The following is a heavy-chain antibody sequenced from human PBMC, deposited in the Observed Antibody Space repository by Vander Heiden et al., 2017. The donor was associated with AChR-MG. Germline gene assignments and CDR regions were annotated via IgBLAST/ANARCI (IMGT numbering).Heavy chain of an antibody. Sequence: EVQLVQSGAEVKKPGESLKISCTGSGYSFTSYWIGWVRQMPGKGLEWMGSIYPGDSDTTYSPSFQGRVTMSADKSSSTAYLQWSSLKASDTAMYYCARRVYDYAKMSNWFDPWGQGTLVTVSS. J-gene: IGHJ5*02. CDR2: IYPGDSDT. V-gene: IGHV5-51*01. D-gene: IGHD3-16*01. CDR3: ARRVYDYAKMSNWFDP. CDR1: GYSFTSYW.